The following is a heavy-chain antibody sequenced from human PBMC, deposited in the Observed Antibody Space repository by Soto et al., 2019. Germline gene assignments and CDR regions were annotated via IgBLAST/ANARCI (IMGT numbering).Heavy chain of an antibody. D-gene: IGHD5-18*01. CDR2: IYYSGST. CDR3: ARDNGYSYGYTPDH. V-gene: IGHV4-59*01. J-gene: IGHJ4*02. Sequence: QVQLQESGPGLVKPSETLSLTCTVSGGSISSYYWSWIRQPPGKGLEWIGYIYYSGSTNYNPSLKSRVTISVDTSKNQFSLKLSSVTAADTAVYYCARDNGYSYGYTPDHWGQGTLVTVSS. CDR1: GGSISSYY.